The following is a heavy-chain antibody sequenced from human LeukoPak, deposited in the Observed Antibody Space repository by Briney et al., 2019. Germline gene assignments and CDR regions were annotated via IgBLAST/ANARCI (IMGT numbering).Heavy chain of an antibody. CDR2: IIPILGIA. J-gene: IGHJ4*02. CDR3: ARARNIAAAGSFDY. CDR1: GGTFSSYA. Sequence: GASVKVSCKASGGTFSSYAISWVRQAPGQGLEWMGRIIPILGIANYAQKFQGRVTITADKSTSTAYMELSSLRSEETAVYYCARARNIAAAGSFDYWGQGTLVTVSS. V-gene: IGHV1-69*04. D-gene: IGHD6-13*01.